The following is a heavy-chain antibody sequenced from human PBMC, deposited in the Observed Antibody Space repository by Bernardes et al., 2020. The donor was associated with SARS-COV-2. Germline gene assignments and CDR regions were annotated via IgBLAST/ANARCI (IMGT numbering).Heavy chain of an antibody. D-gene: IGHD3-10*01. CDR2: VKDRLNYYKT. J-gene: IGHJ4*02. CDR3: VAMIRGGGY. Sequence: GGSLRLSCVVSGDTGFMFSDHYMDWVRQAPGKGLEWLGRVKDRLNYYKTQYAASVTGRFTLSRDDARNAVFLQMDTLKPEDTATYYCVAMIRGGGYWGQGALVTVSS. CDR1: GDTGFMFSDHY. V-gene: IGHV3-72*01.